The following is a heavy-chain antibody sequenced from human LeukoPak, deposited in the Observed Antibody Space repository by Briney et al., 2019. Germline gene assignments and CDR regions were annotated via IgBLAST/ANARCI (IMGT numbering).Heavy chain of an antibody. CDR2: LDPSDSYT. CDR3: AGLRDGSLDY. V-gene: IGHV5-10-1*01. CDR1: GYNFTGHW. Sequence: GESLQISCKGSGYNFTGHWISWVRQMPGKGLAWMGRLDPSDSYTNYSLSFQGHVTISADKSISTAYLQWSSLKASDTAIYYCAGLRDGSLDYWGQGTLVTVSS. J-gene: IGHJ4*02.